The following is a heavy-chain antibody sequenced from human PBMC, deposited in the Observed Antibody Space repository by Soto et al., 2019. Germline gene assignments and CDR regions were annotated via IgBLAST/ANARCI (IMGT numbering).Heavy chain of an antibody. D-gene: IGHD3-9*01. Sequence: GGSLRLSCAASGFTFSSYGMHWVRQAPGKGLEWVAVIWYDGSNKYYADSVKGRFTISRDNSKNTLYLQMNSLRAEDTAVYYCARDKRDYDFLTGHFDYWGQGTLVTVSA. CDR3: ARDKRDYDFLTGHFDY. CDR2: IWYDGSNK. V-gene: IGHV3-33*01. J-gene: IGHJ4*02. CDR1: GFTFSSYG.